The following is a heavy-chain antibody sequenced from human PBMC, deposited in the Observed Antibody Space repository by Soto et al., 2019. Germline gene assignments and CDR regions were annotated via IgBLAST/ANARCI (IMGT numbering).Heavy chain of an antibody. CDR2: ISAYNGNT. J-gene: IGHJ3*02. V-gene: IGHV1-18*04. Sequence: ASVKVSCKASGYTFTSYGISWVRQAPGQGLEWMGWISAYNGNTNYAQKLQGRVTMTTDTSTSTAYMELRGLRSDDTAVYYCARDLWIFGVVPHGAFDIWGQGTMVTVSS. D-gene: IGHD3-3*01. CDR1: GYTFTSYG. CDR3: ARDLWIFGVVPHGAFDI.